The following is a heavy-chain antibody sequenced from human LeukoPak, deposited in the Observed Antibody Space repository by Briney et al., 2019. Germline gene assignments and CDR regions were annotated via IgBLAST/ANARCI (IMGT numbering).Heavy chain of an antibody. Sequence: ASVKVSFKAAGYTFTGYYMHWVRQAPGQGLEWMGWINPNGGGTNYAQKFQGRVSMTRDTSISTATLELSRLSSDDQDGYYCASDFGYCSGGSCYSSLDIWGQGTMVTVSS. CDR3: ASDFGYCSGGSCYSSLDI. CDR2: INPNGGGT. V-gene: IGHV1-2*02. D-gene: IGHD2-15*01. CDR1: GYTFTGYY. J-gene: IGHJ3*02.